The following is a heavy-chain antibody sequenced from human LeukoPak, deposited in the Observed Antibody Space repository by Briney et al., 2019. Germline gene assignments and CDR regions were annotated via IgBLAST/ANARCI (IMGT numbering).Heavy chain of an antibody. CDR3: AREGPGGSYLNYFDY. Sequence: EASVKVSCKASGGTFSSYAISWVRQAPGQGLEWMGGIIPIFGTANYAQKFQGRVTITTDESTSTAYMELSSLRSEDTAVYYCAREGPGGSYLNYFDYWGQGTLVTVSS. J-gene: IGHJ4*02. CDR2: IIPIFGTA. CDR1: GGTFSSYA. D-gene: IGHD1-26*01. V-gene: IGHV1-69*05.